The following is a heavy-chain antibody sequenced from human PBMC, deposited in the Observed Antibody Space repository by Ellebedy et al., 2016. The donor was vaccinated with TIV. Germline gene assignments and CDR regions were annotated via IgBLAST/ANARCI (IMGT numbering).Heavy chain of an antibody. J-gene: IGHJ4*02. V-gene: IGHV3-49*03. CDR1: GFTFGDYT. CDR3: SRDRDTSGYYPFYFNS. Sequence: PGGSLRLSCTASGFTFGDYTMSWFRQAPGKGLEWVGFIRRKSNGGTTEYAASVKGRFTISRDDSKSIAYLQMNSLKTEDTAVYYCSRDRDTSGYYPFYFNSWGQGTLVTVSS. D-gene: IGHD3-22*01. CDR2: IRRKSNGGTT.